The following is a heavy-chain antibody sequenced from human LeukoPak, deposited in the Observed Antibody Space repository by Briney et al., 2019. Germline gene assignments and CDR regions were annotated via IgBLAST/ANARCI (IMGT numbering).Heavy chain of an antibody. J-gene: IGHJ5*02. CDR1: GYSFTKYG. Sequence: GESLKISCKGSGYSFTKYGMGWARQMPGKGLEWLGIIYPGDSDTRYSPSFQGQVTISADKSISTAYLQWSSLKASDTAMYYCARGTQNSLPFDPWGQRTRVTVSS. V-gene: IGHV5-51*01. CDR3: ARGTQNSLPFDP. CDR2: IYPGDSDT. D-gene: IGHD2/OR15-2a*01.